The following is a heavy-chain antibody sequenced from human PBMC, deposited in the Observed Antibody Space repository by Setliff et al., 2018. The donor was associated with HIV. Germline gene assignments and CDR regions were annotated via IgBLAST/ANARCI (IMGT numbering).Heavy chain of an antibody. D-gene: IGHD1-26*01. CDR3: AHSYSRTRPEAFDY. V-gene: IGHV2-5*02. J-gene: IGHJ4*02. CDR2: IYWDDDQ. CDR1: GFSLSNTTMG. Sequence: GSGPTLVNPTQTLTLTCTVSGFSLSNTTMGVGWIRQPPGKALEWLALIYWDDDQRYSPSLRSRLTITKDTSKNQVVLTMTNMDPVDTGTYYCAHSYSRTRPEAFDYWGQGTLVTVSS.